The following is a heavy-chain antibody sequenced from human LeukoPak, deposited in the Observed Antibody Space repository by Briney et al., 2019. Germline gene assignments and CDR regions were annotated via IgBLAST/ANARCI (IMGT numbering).Heavy chain of an antibody. Sequence: GGSLRLSCAASGFTFSSYWMSWVRQAPGKGLEWVANIEQDGSEKYYVDSVKGRFTISRGNAKNSLYLQMNSLRAEDTAVYYCASPPGAARDYWGQGTLVTVSS. CDR3: ASPPGAARDY. CDR1: GFTFSSYW. V-gene: IGHV3-7*01. D-gene: IGHD6-6*01. J-gene: IGHJ4*02. CDR2: IEQDGSEK.